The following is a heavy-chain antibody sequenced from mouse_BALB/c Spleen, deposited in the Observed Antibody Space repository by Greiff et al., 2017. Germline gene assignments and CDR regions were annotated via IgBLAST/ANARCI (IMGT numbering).Heavy chain of an antibody. CDR1: GFTFSSYG. J-gene: IGHJ2*01. V-gene: IGHV5-6-3*01. D-gene: IGHD2-14*01. CDR3: ARRGYRYYFDY. Sequence: EVMLVESGGGLVQPGGSLKLSCAASGFTFSSYGMSWVRQTPDKRLELVATINSNGGSTYYPDSVKGRFTISRDNAKNTLYLQMSSLKSEDTAMYYCARRGYRYYFDYWGQGTTLTVSS. CDR2: INSNGGST.